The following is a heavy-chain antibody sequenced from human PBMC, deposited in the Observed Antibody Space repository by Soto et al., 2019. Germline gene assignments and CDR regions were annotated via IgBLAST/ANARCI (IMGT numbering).Heavy chain of an antibody. V-gene: IGHV3-23*01. Sequence: PGGSLRLSCAASGFSFSNYVMSWVRQAPGKGLEWVSGISDSGGSSYDVDSVRGRFTISRDNSRNTLFLQMNSLTHEDTAVYYCAKGGDSWSGFSPDWGQGTLVT. CDR2: ISDSGGSS. D-gene: IGHD3-3*01. CDR1: GFSFSNYV. J-gene: IGHJ4*02. CDR3: AKGGDSWSGFSPD.